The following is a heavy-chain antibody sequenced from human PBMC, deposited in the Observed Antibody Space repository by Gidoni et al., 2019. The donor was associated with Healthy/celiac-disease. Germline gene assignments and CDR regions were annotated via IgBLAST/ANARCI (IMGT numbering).Heavy chain of an antibody. D-gene: IGHD2-15*01. J-gene: IGHJ4*02. CDR3: AKFGHCSGGSCYY. CDR2: ISGSGGST. V-gene: IGHV3-23*01. Sequence: EVQLLESGGGLVQPGGSLRLSCAASGFTFSSYAMSWVRPAPGKGLEWVSAISGSGGSTYYADSVKGRFTISRDNSKNTLYLQMNSLRAEDTAVYYCAKFGHCSGGSCYYWGQGTLVTVSS. CDR1: GFTFSSYA.